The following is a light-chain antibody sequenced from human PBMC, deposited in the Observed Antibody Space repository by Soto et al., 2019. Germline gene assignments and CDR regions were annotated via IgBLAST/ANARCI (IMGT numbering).Light chain of an antibody. CDR1: QGISTW. V-gene: IGKV1D-12*01. Sequence: DIHMTQSPSSVSASVGYRFTITCRASQGISTWLEWYQQRPGKAPKLLIYAASNLQSGVPSSFRGSGSGTDFTLTISSLQPEDFETYYCQQAKSFPLTFGGGTKVDIK. J-gene: IGKJ4*01. CDR3: QQAKSFPLT. CDR2: AAS.